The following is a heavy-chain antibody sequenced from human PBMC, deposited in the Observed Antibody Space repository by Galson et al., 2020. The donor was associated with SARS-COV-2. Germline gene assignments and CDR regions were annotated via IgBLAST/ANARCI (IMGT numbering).Heavy chain of an antibody. CDR1: GDSISGYY. V-gene: IGHV4-59*08. CDR3: ARHSRTAVGTFRFDP. Sequence: ASETLSLTCTVSGDSISGYYWSWIRQPPGKGLEWIGYIYYSGTTKYNPSLKSRVTISVDTSKNQFSLKLSSVTAADTAVYYCARHSRTAVGTFRFDPWGQGTLVKVSS. D-gene: IGHD6-13*01. CDR2: IYYSGTT. J-gene: IGHJ5*02.